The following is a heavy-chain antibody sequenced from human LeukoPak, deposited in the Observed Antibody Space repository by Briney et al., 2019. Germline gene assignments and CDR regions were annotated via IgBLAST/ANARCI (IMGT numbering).Heavy chain of an antibody. J-gene: IGHJ6*02. CDR2: ISSSGSTI. CDR1: GFTFSSYE. V-gene: IGHV3-48*03. CDR3: ARDGAVRGVNYYCYGMDV. Sequence: PGGSLRLSCAASGFTFSSYEMNWVRQAPGKGLEWVSYISSSGSTIYYADSVKGRFTISRDNAKNSLYLQMNSLRAEDTAVYYCARDGAVRGVNYYCYGMDVWGQGTTVTVSS. D-gene: IGHD3-10*01.